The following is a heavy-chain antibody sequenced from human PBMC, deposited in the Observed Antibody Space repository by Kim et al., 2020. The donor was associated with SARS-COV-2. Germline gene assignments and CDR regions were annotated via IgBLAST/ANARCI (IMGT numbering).Heavy chain of an antibody. CDR3: ASAYGDYAPYYFDY. D-gene: IGHD4-17*01. J-gene: IGHJ4*02. V-gene: IGHV4-34*01. Sequence: PCLKSRVTISVDTSKNQFALKLSSVTAADTAVYYCASAYGDYAPYYFDYWGQGTLVTVSS.